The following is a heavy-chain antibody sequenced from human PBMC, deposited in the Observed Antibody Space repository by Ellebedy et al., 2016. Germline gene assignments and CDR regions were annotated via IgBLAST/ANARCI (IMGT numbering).Heavy chain of an antibody. D-gene: IGHD2-8*01. CDR3: ASVSSLCTWFDP. Sequence: SETLSLXCTVSGGSISSSSYHWVWVRQPPGKGLEWIGSIYYSGSTYYNPSLKSRVTISVDTSKNQFSLKLSSVTAADTAVYYCASVSSLCTWFDPWGQGTLFTVSS. V-gene: IGHV4-39*07. J-gene: IGHJ5*02. CDR2: IYYSGST. CDR1: GGSISSSSYH.